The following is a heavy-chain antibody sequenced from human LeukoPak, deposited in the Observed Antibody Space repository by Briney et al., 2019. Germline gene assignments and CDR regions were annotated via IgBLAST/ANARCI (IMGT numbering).Heavy chain of an antibody. CDR2: IRWNGATT. J-gene: IGHJ4*02. V-gene: IGHV3-20*04. Sequence: PGGSLRLSRAASGFTFDDYGMAWVRQAPGKGLEWVASIRWNGATTAYADSVKGRFSISRDNANRSLYLQMNSLRAEDTALYYCARDHDFWSEYAPLDYWGQGTLVTVSS. CDR3: ARDHDFWSEYAPLDY. D-gene: IGHD3-3*01. CDR1: GFTFDDYG.